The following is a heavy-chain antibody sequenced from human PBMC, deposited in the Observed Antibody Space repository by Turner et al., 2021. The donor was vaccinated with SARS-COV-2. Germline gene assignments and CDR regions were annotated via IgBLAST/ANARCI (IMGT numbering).Heavy chain of an antibody. CDR3: VRGFDS. J-gene: IGHJ4*02. CDR2: INQNGKKI. D-gene: IGHD3-10*01. CDR1: GLTVSSNY. Sequence: EVQLVESGGGLIQPGGSLRLSCAASGLTVSSNYMSWVRQAPGKGLEWVASINQNGKKIYHSDSVRGRFTVSRSNAGNSLYLRMNSLRVDDTAMYYCVRGFDSWGQGTLVTVSS. V-gene: IGHV3-7*01.